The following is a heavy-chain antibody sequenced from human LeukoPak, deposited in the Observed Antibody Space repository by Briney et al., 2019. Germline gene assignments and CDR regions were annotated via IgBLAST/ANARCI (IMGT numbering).Heavy chain of an antibody. CDR3: AHNGLYH. V-gene: IGHV2-5*01. D-gene: IGHD2-2*03. CDR2: TYWNDDQ. CDR1: GFSLSTSGVG. Sequence: ESGPTLVKPTQTLTLTCTFSGFSLSTSGVGVAWMRQSPGQAPGWLAVTYWNDDQRYSPSLKSRLTITKDTSKNQVVLTMTNMDPADTATYHCAHNGLYHWGQGTLVTVSS. J-gene: IGHJ5*02.